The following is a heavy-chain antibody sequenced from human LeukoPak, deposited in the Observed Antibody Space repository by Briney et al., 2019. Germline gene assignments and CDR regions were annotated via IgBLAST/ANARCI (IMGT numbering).Heavy chain of an antibody. CDR2: ISYDGSNK. D-gene: IGHD1-26*01. V-gene: IGHV3-30-3*01. CDR3: ASSSVGAPFDY. Sequence: GGSLRLSCAASGFTFSSYAMHWVRQAPGKGLEWVAVISYDGSNKYYADSVKGRFTIPRDNSKNTLYLQMNSLRAEDTAVYYCASSSVGAPFDYWGQGTLVTVSS. CDR1: GFTFSSYA. J-gene: IGHJ4*02.